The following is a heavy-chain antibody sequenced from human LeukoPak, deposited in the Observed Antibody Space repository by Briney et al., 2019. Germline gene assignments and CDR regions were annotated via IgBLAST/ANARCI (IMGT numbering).Heavy chain of an antibody. J-gene: IGHJ6*02. CDR3: ARLPLLWFGESEKYYYYGMDV. V-gene: IGHV4-59*08. Sequence: SETLSLTCTVSGGSISSYYWSWIRQPPGKGLEWIGYIYYSGSTNYNPSLKSRVTISVDTSKNQFSLKLSSVTAADTAVYYCARLPLLWFGESEKYYYYGMDVWGQGTTVTVSS. CDR2: IYYSGST. CDR1: GGSISSYY. D-gene: IGHD3-10*01.